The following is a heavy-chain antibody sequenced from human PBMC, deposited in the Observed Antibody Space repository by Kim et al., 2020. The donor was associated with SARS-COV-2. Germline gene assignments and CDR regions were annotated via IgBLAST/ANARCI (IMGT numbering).Heavy chain of an antibody. D-gene: IGHD4-17*01. J-gene: IGHJ4*01. Sequence: GGSLRLSCAASGFTFSSYGMSWVRQAPGMGLEWVSAISGSGGGRYYADPVRGRFTISRDNSKNTLFLQLNTLRDEGTAVYYCAKDHSLTYTVTGFNYWG. CDR3: AKDHSLTYTVTGFNY. CDR2: ISGSGGGR. CDR1: GFTFSSYG. V-gene: IGHV3-23*01.